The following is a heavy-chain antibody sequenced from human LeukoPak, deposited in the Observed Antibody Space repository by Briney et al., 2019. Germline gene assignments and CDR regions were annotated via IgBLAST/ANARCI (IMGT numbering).Heavy chain of an antibody. CDR3: ARLAAGTRIVLDS. J-gene: IGHJ5*01. D-gene: IGHD6-13*01. Sequence: GASVKVSCKASGYTFTGYYMHWVRQAPGQGLEWMGWINPNSGGTYYTQKFQGRVTMTRDTSISTAYMELSRLRSDDTAMYYCARLAAGTRIVLDSWGQRTLVTVPS. V-gene: IGHV1-2*02. CDR2: INPNSGGT. CDR1: GYTFTGYY.